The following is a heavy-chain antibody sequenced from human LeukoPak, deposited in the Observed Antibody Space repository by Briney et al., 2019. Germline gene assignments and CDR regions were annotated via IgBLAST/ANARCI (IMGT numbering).Heavy chain of an antibody. Sequence: SETLSLTCTVSGGSISSYYWSWIRQPPGKGLEWIGYIYYSGSTNYNPSLKSRVTISVDTSKNQFSLKLSSVTAADTAVYYCARGVGQLWADYYYYMDVWGKGTTVTISS. CDR1: GGSISSYY. CDR2: IYYSGST. J-gene: IGHJ6*03. CDR3: ARGVGQLWADYYYYMDV. D-gene: IGHD3-16*01. V-gene: IGHV4-59*01.